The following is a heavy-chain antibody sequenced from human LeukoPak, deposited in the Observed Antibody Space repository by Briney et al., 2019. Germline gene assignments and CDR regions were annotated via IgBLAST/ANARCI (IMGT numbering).Heavy chain of an antibody. CDR3: ATPIAVAGTGSFDY. D-gene: IGHD6-19*01. CDR1: GYTFNMYG. CDR2: FSPYNGHT. Sequence: ASVKVSCKASGYTFNMYGISWVRQAPGQGLEWMGWFSPYNGHTNLAQKLQDRVTMTTDTSTNTAYMELRSPRSEDTAVYYCATPIAVAGTGSFDYWGQGTLVTVSS. V-gene: IGHV1-18*01. J-gene: IGHJ4*02.